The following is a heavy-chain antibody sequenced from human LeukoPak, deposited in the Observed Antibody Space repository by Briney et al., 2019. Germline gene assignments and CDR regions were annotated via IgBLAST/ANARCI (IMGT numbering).Heavy chain of an antibody. CDR1: DFIVRSNY. D-gene: IGHD1-14*01. CDR3: AIRGGPGSLDAFDI. Sequence: GGSLRLSCAASDFIVRSNYMTWVRQAPGKGLEWVSVIYNDGSAYYADSVRGRFTISRDTSKNTVYLQMNSLRAEDAAVYYCAIRGGPGSLDAFDIWGQGTMVTVSS. CDR2: IYNDGSA. V-gene: IGHV3-53*01. J-gene: IGHJ3*02.